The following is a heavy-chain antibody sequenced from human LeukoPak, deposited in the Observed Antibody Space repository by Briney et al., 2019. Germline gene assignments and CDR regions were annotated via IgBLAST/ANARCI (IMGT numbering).Heavy chain of an antibody. Sequence: GESLKISCKGSGYSFTNYWIGWVRQMPGKGLEWMGIIYPSDSDTKYSPSFQGQVTISADKSIGTAYLQWSSLKASDTAMYYCASHTMVRGVIGAFDIWGQGTMVTVSS. CDR1: GYSFTNYW. D-gene: IGHD3-10*01. CDR3: ASHTMVRGVIGAFDI. CDR2: IYPSDSDT. J-gene: IGHJ3*02. V-gene: IGHV5-51*01.